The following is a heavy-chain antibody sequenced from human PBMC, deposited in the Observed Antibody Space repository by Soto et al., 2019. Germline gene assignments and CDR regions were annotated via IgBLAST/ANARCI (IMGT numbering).Heavy chain of an antibody. J-gene: IGHJ6*03. CDR3: ARDSLETHYYTYYMDV. CDR1: GYTFTSYY. Sequence: GASVKVSCKASGYTFTSYYIHWVRQAPGQGLEWVGIINPSSGSPTYAQKFQGRVTMTRDTSTSTVYMELSSLRSEDSAVYYCARDSLETHYYTYYMDVWGKGTTVTVSS. V-gene: IGHV1-46*03. CDR2: INPSSGSP.